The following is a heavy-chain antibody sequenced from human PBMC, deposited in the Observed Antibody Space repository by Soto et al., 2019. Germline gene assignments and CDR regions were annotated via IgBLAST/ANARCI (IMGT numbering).Heavy chain of an antibody. Sequence: SETLSLTCTVSCGSISSGDYYWSWIRQPPGKGLEWIGYIYYSGSTYYNPSLKSRVTISVDTSKNQFSLKLSSVTAADTAVYYCARSDYSSSWYVGYFDYWGQGTLVTVSS. V-gene: IGHV4-30-4*01. CDR2: IYYSGST. CDR1: CGSISSGDYY. CDR3: ARSDYSSSWYVGYFDY. J-gene: IGHJ4*02. D-gene: IGHD6-13*01.